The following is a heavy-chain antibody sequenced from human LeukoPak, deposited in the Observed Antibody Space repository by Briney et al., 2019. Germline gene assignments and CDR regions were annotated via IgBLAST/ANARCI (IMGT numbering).Heavy chain of an antibody. CDR2: ISGSGGST. J-gene: IGHJ6*02. CDR1: GFTFYSYA. V-gene: IGHV3-23*01. CDR3: ATSWGPDTSAFRWGRDGMDV. Sequence: GGSLRLSCAASGFTFYSYAMSWVRQAPGKGLEWVSAISGSGGSTYYADSAKGRFTIYRDNSKNTQYLQMNSLRAEDTAVYYCATSWGPDTSAFRWGRDGMDVWGQGTTVIVS. D-gene: IGHD3-16*01.